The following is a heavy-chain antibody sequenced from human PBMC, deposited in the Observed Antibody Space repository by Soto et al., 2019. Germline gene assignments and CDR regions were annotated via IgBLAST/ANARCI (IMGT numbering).Heavy chain of an antibody. CDR3: ARNDDLAFDI. J-gene: IGHJ3*02. V-gene: IGHV1-18*03. CDR1: GYTFSNYG. D-gene: IGHD1-1*01. CDR2: INTYRSIT. Sequence: QVQLVQSGAEVKKPGASVKVSCKTSGYTFSNYGINWVRLAPGQGLEWMGWINTYRSITNYAQRFQGRVTMNTDTSTSTVYIELRSLRSDDMAVYYCARNDDLAFDIWGQGTMVTVSS.